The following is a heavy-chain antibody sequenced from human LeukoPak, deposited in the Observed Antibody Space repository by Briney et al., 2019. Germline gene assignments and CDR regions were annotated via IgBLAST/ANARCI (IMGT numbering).Heavy chain of an antibody. V-gene: IGHV3-53*01. Sequence: PGGSLRLSCAASGFTVSSNYMSWVRQAPGKGLEWVSVIYSGGSTYYADSVKGRFTISRDNSKNTLYLQMNSLRAEDTAIYYCAKDRQTIFGVVMTSFDYWGQGTLVTVSS. CDR3: AKDRQTIFGVVMTSFDY. J-gene: IGHJ4*02. CDR1: GFTVSSNY. D-gene: IGHD3-3*01. CDR2: IYSGGST.